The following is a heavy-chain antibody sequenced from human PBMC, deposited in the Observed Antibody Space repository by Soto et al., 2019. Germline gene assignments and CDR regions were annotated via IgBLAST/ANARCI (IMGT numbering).Heavy chain of an antibody. CDR3: ARDRGTAVAGTPHAEYFQH. J-gene: IGHJ1*01. D-gene: IGHD6-19*01. Sequence: ASVKVSCKASGYTFTSYYMHWVRQAPGQGLEWMGIINPSGGSTSYAQKFQGRVTMTRDTSTSTVYMELSSLRSEDTAVYYCARDRGTAVAGTPHAEYFQHWRQGTLVIASS. CDR1: GYTFTSYY. V-gene: IGHV1-46*03. CDR2: INPSGGST.